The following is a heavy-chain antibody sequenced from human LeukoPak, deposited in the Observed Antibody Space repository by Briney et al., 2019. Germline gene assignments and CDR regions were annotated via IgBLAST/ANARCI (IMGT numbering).Heavy chain of an antibody. CDR2: ISGDAVTS. CDR1: GFTFKNYA. CDR3: AKKDSDGSYNWFDP. J-gene: IGHJ5*02. V-gene: IGHV3-23*01. D-gene: IGHD5-18*01. Sequence: PGGSLRLSCAASGFTFKNYAMNWVRQSPGQGLEWVSTISGDAVTSWYADSVKGRFTVSRDNSKNIVFLQMNNLRAEDTAVYYCAKKDSDGSYNWFDPWGQGTLVTVSS.